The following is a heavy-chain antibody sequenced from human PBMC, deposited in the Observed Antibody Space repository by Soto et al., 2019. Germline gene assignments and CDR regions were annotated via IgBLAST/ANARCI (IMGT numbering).Heavy chain of an antibody. J-gene: IGHJ6*02. D-gene: IGHD6-13*01. Sequence: PGGSLRLSCGFTFTNAWMNWVRQAPGKGLEWVGRIKNKADGGTTDYAAPVKGRFSISRDDSKNTLYLQLSSLKTEDTAVYYCTTQQLLPGGAYYYYGMDVWGQGTTVTVSS. V-gene: IGHV3-15*07. CDR3: TTQQLLPGGAYYYYGMDV. CDR1: FTFTNAW. CDR2: IKNKADGGTT.